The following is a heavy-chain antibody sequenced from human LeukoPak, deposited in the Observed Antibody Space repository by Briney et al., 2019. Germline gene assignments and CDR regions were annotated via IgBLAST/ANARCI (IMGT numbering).Heavy chain of an antibody. CDR3: TRHNYQFDFDS. Sequence: ASVKVSCKAYGYSFTDYYLHWMRQVPGRGLEWMGWINPKSGDTKYGQKFQGRVDMTRDTSISTIYMELSSLRSDDTAVYYCTRHNYQFDFDSWGQGTLVTVSS. CDR2: INPKSGDT. D-gene: IGHD3-10*01. J-gene: IGHJ4*02. CDR1: GYSFTDYY. V-gene: IGHV1-2*02.